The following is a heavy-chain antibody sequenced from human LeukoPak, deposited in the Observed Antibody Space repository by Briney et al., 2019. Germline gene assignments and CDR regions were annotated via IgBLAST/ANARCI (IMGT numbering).Heavy chain of an antibody. CDR3: ARVCGGNCYPLGFDP. CDR1: GGSMSNYY. D-gene: IGHD2-21*02. CDR2: IYYSGST. V-gene: IGHV4-59*01. J-gene: IGHJ5*02. Sequence: SETLSLTCTVSGGSMSNYYWSWIRQPPGKGLEWIGYIYYSGSTNYNPSLKSRVTISVDTSKNKFSLKLRSVTAADTAVYYCARVCGGNCYPLGFDPWGQGTLVTVSS.